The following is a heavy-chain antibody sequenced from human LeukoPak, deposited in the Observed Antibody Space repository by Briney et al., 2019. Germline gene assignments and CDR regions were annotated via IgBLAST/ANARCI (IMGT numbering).Heavy chain of an antibody. Sequence: GGSLRLSCAASGFTFSSSAMSWVRQAPGKGLEWVSAISGSGGSTYYADSVKGRFTISRDNSKNTLYQQMNSLRAEDTAVYYCAKDWVAAAAIDDWGQGTLVTVSS. CDR1: GFTFSSSA. D-gene: IGHD6-13*01. CDR3: AKDWVAAAAIDD. V-gene: IGHV3-23*01. CDR2: ISGSGGST. J-gene: IGHJ4*02.